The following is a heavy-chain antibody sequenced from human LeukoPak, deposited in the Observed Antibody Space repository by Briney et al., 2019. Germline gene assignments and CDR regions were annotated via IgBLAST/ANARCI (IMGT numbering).Heavy chain of an antibody. CDR2: INHSGST. CDR3: ARAPYWAVTSLHY. J-gene: IGHJ4*02. CDR1: GGSISGYS. D-gene: IGHD4-17*01. V-gene: IGHV4-34*01. Sequence: WETLSLTCAVSGGSISGYSWNWIRQPPGKGLEWIGEINHSGSTNYNPSLKSRVTISVDMSKNQFSVKMSSVTPADTAVYYCARAPYWAVTSLHYWRQGPLVPVSS.